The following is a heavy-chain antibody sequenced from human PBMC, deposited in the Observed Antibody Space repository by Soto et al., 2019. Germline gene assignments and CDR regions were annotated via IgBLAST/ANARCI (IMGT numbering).Heavy chain of an antibody. CDR1: GDSMSSSDYY. CDR3: ARRTVNIRTFYSGLKTHCFDY. D-gene: IGHD6-19*01. CDR2: IYYSGST. V-gene: IGHV4-39*01. J-gene: IGHJ4*02. Sequence: QLQLHESGPGLVKPSETLSLTCAVSGDSMSSSDYYWGWIRQPPGKGLEWIGSIYYSGSTYYNPSLQCRVAISVDTAKNQFSLKLKSVTAACTAIYYCARRTVNIRTFYSGLKTHCFDYWCQGAPVTVSS.